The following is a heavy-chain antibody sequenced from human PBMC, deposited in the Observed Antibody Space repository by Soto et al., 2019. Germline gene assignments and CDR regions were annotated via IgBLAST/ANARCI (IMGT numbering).Heavy chain of an antibody. D-gene: IGHD6-13*01. CDR3: AGGQQLVVDY. V-gene: IGHV3-72*01. J-gene: IGHJ4*02. CDR1: GFTLSDHY. CDR2: SRDKAQGYST. Sequence: GGSLRLSCAGSGFTLSDHYIDWVRQAPGKGLEWVGRSRDKAQGYSTAYATSVKGRFTTSRDESKNSVYLQMNSLRAEDTAVYYCAGGQQLVVDYWGQGTLVTVSS.